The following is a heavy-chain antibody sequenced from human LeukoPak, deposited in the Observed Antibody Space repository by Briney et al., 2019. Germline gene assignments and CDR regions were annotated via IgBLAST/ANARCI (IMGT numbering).Heavy chain of an antibody. Sequence: GGSLRLSCEASGFTFNTYPLHWVRQAPGKGLEWVAVIPYDDNDPYYADSVKGRFTISRDSSKNTLYLQMNRVRPEDTAVYYCARDLYGFSGYFDSWGQGTLVSVSS. CDR1: GFTFNTYP. V-gene: IGHV3-30*04. J-gene: IGHJ4*02. D-gene: IGHD3-22*01. CDR2: IPYDDNDP. CDR3: ARDLYGFSGYFDS.